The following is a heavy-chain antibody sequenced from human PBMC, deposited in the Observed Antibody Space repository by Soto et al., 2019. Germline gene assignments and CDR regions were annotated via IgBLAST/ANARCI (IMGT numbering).Heavy chain of an antibody. CDR2: INGDASEK. CDR1: GFTFGTHW. CDR3: AKDVR. Sequence: EVQLVESGGDLVHPGGSVRLSCVASGFTFGTHWMSWVRQAPGKGLEWVANINGDASEKYYAGAVKGRFTISRDNAKNSLSLQMKSLRVEDTAVYYCAKDVRWGQGTLITVSS. J-gene: IGHJ4*02. V-gene: IGHV3-7*05.